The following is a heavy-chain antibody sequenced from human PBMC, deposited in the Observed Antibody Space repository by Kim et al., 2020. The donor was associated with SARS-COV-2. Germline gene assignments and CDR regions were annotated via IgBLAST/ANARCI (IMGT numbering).Heavy chain of an antibody. V-gene: IGHV3-30*07. J-gene: IGHJ5*02. CDR3: AREGMIAAAGTGFDP. Sequence: DSGKGRFNISRDNSKNTLYLQMNSLRAEDTAVYYCAREGMIAAAGTGFDPWGQGTLVTVSS. D-gene: IGHD6-13*01.